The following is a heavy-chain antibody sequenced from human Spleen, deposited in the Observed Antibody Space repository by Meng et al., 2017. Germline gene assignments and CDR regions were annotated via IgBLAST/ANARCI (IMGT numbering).Heavy chain of an antibody. Sequence: EQLKQGGAGPVRPPQTLSLPCTVSGGSVSSISYYWSWIRQPPGRGLEWIGDISYSGSTRYNSSLMSRVTISVDTSKNQFSLKLSSVTAADTAVYYCASQEESGWYAYPGYWGQGTLVTVSS. V-gene: IGHV4-61*01. D-gene: IGHD6-19*01. CDR2: ISYSGST. CDR1: GGSVSSISYY. CDR3: ASQEESGWYAYPGY. J-gene: IGHJ4*02.